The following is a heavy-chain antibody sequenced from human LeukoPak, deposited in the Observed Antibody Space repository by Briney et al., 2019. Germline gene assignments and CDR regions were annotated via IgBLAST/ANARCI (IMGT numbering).Heavy chain of an antibody. CDR2: INHSGST. CDR3: ARERYDRRLDY. J-gene: IGHJ4*02. Sequence: SETLSLTCAVYGGSFSGYYWSWIRQPPGKGLEWIGEINHSGSTNYNPSLKSRVTISVDTSKNQFSLKLSSVTAADTAVYYCARERYDRRLDYWGQGTLVTVSS. CDR1: GGSFSGYY. D-gene: IGHD3-9*01. V-gene: IGHV4-34*01.